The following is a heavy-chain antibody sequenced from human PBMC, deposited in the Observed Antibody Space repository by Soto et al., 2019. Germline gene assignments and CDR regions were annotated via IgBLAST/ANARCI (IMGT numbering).Heavy chain of an antibody. Sequence: EVQLVESGGGLVQPGGSLRLSCAASGFIISSYDMNWVRQAPGKGLEWVSYISGGSGNILYADSVKGRFTISRDNAKNSLYLQMNSLRAEDTAVYYCARTYGTGSLNWFDPWGQGTLVTVSS. J-gene: IGHJ5*02. CDR3: ARTYGTGSLNWFDP. V-gene: IGHV3-48*04. CDR2: ISGGSGNI. D-gene: IGHD3-10*01. CDR1: GFIISSYD.